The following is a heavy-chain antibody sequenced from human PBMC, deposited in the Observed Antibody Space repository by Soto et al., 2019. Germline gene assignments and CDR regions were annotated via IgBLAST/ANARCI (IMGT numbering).Heavy chain of an antibody. D-gene: IGHD3-22*01. CDR2: IYYSGST. V-gene: IGHV4-59*01. CDR1: GGSISSYY. J-gene: IGHJ4*02. CDR3: ARLNDSSGYTLDS. Sequence: QVQLQESGPGLVKPSETLSLTCTVSGGSISSYYWSWIRQPPGKGLEWIGYIYYSGSTNYNPSLKSRVTISVDTSKTQFSLKLSSVTAADTAVYYCARLNDSSGYTLDSWGQGTLVTVSS.